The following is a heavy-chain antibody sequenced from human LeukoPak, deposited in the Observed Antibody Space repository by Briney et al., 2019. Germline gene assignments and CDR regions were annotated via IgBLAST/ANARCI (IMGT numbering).Heavy chain of an antibody. D-gene: IGHD2/OR15-2a*01. CDR2: IYYSGST. CDR1: GGSISSYY. CDR3: AKIGHEDYYFDY. Sequence: SETLSLTCTVSGGSISSYYWSWIRQPPGKGLEWIGYIYYSGSTNYNPSLKSRVTISVDTSKNQFSLKLSSVTAADTAVYYCAKIGHEDYYFDYWGQGTLVTVSS. J-gene: IGHJ4*02. V-gene: IGHV4-59*01.